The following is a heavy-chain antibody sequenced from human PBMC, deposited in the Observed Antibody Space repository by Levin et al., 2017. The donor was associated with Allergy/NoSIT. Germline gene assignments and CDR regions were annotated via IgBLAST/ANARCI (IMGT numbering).Heavy chain of an antibody. D-gene: IGHD3-9*01. V-gene: IGHV3-7*01. CDR2: IKQDGSEK. CDR3: ARGRYLDG. CDR1: GFTFSGYW. Sequence: GGSLRLSCAASGFTFSGYWMSWVRQAPGKGLEWVANIKQDGSEKYYVDSVKGRFTISRDNAKNSLFLQMHSLRAEDTAVYYCARGRYLDGWGQGTTVTVSS. J-gene: IGHJ6*02.